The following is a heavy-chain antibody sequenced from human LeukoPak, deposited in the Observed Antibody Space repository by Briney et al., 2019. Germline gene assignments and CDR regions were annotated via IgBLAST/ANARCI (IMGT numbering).Heavy chain of an antibody. Sequence: ASVKVSCKASGGTFSSYAISWVRQAPGQGLEWMGGIIPIFGTANYAQKFQGRVTITTDEPTSTAYMELSSLRSEDTAVYYCARGRSSGYYYSIDYWGQGTLVTVSS. D-gene: IGHD3-22*01. CDR3: ARGRSSGYYYSIDY. J-gene: IGHJ4*02. CDR2: IIPIFGTA. V-gene: IGHV1-69*05. CDR1: GGTFSSYA.